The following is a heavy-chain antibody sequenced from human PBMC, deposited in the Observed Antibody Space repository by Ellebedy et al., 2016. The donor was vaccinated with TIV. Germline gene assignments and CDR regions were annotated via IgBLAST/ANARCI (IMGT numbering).Heavy chain of an antibody. CDR1: GDSISSSSYY. Sequence: MPSETLSLTCIVSGDSISSSSYYWGWIRQPPGKGLEWIGSVYSSGNTDYTPSLRSRLTISIATSRNRFSLRLNSVTAADTAVYYGARVHFGFFDLWGQGAPVIVSS. D-gene: IGHD3-10*01. CDR2: VYSSGNT. CDR3: ARVHFGFFDL. J-gene: IGHJ4*02. V-gene: IGHV4-39*01.